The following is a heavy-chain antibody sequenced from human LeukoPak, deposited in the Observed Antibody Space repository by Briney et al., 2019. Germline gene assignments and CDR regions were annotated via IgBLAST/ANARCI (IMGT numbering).Heavy chain of an antibody. Sequence: GESLKISCEGSGYSFTSYWIGWVRQMPGKGLEWMGIIYPGDSDTRYSPSFQGQVTISADKSISTAYLQWSSLKASDTAMYYCARRGYSYTYYFDYWGQGTLVTVSS. CDR2: IYPGDSDT. V-gene: IGHV5-51*01. J-gene: IGHJ4*02. CDR1: GYSFTSYW. CDR3: ARRGYSYTYYFDY. D-gene: IGHD5-18*01.